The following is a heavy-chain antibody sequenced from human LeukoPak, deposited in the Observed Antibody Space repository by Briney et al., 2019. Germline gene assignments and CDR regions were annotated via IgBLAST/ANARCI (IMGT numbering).Heavy chain of an antibody. J-gene: IGHJ1*01. D-gene: IGHD3-16*02. Sequence: PGGSLRLSCAASGFAFSNYVIHWVRQAPGKGLEWVALISHDGSKRFYSDSVQGRFTISRDNSKKTLYLQMNSLRAEDTAMYYCARGPTFGGVIVLWGQGTLVTVSS. V-gene: IGHV3-30*14. CDR3: ARGPTFGGVIVL. CDR1: GFAFSNYV. CDR2: ISHDGSKR.